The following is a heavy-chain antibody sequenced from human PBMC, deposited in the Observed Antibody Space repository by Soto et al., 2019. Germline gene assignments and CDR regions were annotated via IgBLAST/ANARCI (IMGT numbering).Heavy chain of an antibody. CDR1: GFTFSSYW. CDR3: ARVQGYCSGGSCSHYYCYGMDV. V-gene: IGHV3-74*01. J-gene: IGHJ6*02. Sequence: PGGSLRLSCAASGFTFSSYWMHWVRQAPGKGLVWVSRINSDGSSTSYADSVKGRFTISRDNAKNTLYLQMNSLRAEDTAVYYCARVQGYCSGGSCSHYYCYGMDVWGQGTTVTVSS. CDR2: INSDGSST. D-gene: IGHD2-15*01.